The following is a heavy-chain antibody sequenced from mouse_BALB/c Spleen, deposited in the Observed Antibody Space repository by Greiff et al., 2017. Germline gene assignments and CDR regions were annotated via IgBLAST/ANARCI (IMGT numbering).Heavy chain of an antibody. D-gene: IGHD3-2*01. V-gene: IGHV5-6*01. CDR1: GFTFSSYG. CDR3: ARHLTARAPDY. CDR2: ISSGGSYT. J-gene: IGHJ2*01. Sequence: EVHLVESGGDLVKPGGSLKLSCAASGFTFSSYGMSWVRQTPDKRLEWVATISSGGSYTYYPDSVKGRFTISRDNAKNTLYLQMSSLKSEDTAMYYCARHLTARAPDYWGQGTTLTVSS.